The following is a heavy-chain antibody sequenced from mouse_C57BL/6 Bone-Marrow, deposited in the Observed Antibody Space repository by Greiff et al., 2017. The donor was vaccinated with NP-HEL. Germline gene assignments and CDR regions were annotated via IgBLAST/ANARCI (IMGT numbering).Heavy chain of an antibody. Sequence: EVKLVESGGGLVKPGGSLKLSCAASGFTFSSYAMSWVRQTPEKRLEWVATISDGGSYTYYPDNVKGRFTISRDNAKNNLYLQMSHLKSEDTAMYYCAITTVVATEGYYFDYWGQGTTLTVSS. CDR2: ISDGGSYT. J-gene: IGHJ2*01. CDR3: AITTVVATEGYYFDY. D-gene: IGHD1-1*01. V-gene: IGHV5-4*03. CDR1: GFTFSSYA.